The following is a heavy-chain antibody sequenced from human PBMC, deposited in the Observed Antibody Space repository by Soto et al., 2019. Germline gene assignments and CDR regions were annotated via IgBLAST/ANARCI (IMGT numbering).Heavy chain of an antibody. D-gene: IGHD3-10*01. V-gene: IGHV3-11*06. Sequence: QVQLVESWGGLVKPGGSLRLSCAASGFSFSDSYMSWVRQAPGKGLEWVAYISGSSGYTGYADSVKGRFTISRDNAKNSLYLQMNSLRVEDTAVYYCARDRGGYGPPDVWGQGTTVTVSS. J-gene: IGHJ6*02. CDR1: GFSFSDSY. CDR3: ARDRGGYGPPDV. CDR2: ISGSSGYT.